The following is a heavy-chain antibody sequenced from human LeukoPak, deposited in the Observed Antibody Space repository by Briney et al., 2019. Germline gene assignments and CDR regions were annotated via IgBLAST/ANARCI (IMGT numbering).Heavy chain of an antibody. J-gene: IGHJ6*03. V-gene: IGHV4-4*07. Sequence: SETLSLTCTVSGGSISSYYWSWIRQPAGKGLEWIGRIYTSGSTNYNPSLKSRVTMSVDTSKNQFSLKLSSVTAADTAVYYCARTLRYSNSYYMDVWGKGTTVTVSS. CDR3: ARTLRYSNSYYMDV. D-gene: IGHD3-9*01. CDR2: IYTSGST. CDR1: GGSISSYY.